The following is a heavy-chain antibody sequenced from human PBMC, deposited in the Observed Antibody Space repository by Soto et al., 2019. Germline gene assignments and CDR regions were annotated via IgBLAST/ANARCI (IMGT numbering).Heavy chain of an antibody. CDR3: ARHTRGDYYYDSSGYMYYFDS. CDR2: IIPMFPTA. J-gene: IGHJ4*02. D-gene: IGHD3-22*01. Sequence: SVKVSCKASGGTFSNHAISWLRQSPGQGLGGVGGIIPMFPTADYAQRFQGRVTITADDSTTTVYMELSGLRSEDTALYYCARHTRGDYYYDSSGYMYYFDSWGQGTLVTVSS. CDR1: GGTFSNHA. V-gene: IGHV1-69*13.